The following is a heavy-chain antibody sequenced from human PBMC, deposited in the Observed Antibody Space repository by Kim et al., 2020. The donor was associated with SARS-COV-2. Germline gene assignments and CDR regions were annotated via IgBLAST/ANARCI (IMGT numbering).Heavy chain of an antibody. CDR3: ARRFPHGYKFYMDV. Sequence: GGSLRLSCSISGFTFNYYSMTWVRQAPGKGLEWVATIQQDGRDKYYGDPVKGRFTISRDNAKKSLFLEMNDLRAEDTAVYHCARRFPHGYKFYMDVWGKG. V-gene: IGHV3-7*01. D-gene: IGHD2-2*02. CDR1: GFTFNYYS. J-gene: IGHJ6*03. CDR2: IQQDGRDK.